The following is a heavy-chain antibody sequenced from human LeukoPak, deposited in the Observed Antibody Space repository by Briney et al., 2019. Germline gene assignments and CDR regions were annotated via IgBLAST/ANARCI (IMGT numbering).Heavy chain of an antibody. CDR3: ARCKGDGYNPTPGAKYGMDV. J-gene: IGHJ6*02. CDR2: IYPGDSDT. Sequence: GESLKISCKGSGYXFTSYWIGWVRQMPGKGLEWMGTIYPGDSDTRYSPSFQGQVTISADKSISTAYLQWSSLKASDTAMYYCARCKGDGYNPTPGAKYGMDVWGQGTTVTVSS. CDR1: GYXFTSYW. V-gene: IGHV5-51*01. D-gene: IGHD5-24*01.